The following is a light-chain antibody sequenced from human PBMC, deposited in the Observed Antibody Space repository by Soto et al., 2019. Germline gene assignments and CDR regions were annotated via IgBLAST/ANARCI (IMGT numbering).Light chain of an antibody. V-gene: IGKV1-5*01. CDR2: DVS. J-gene: IGKJ2*01. CDR1: QSISGW. CDR3: QQYNGDSYT. Sequence: LQMTQSPSTLSASVGDRVTITCRASQSISGWLAWYQQKPGKAPKLLIYDVSTLGSGVPSRFSGRGSGTEFTLTISSLQPDDFATYYCQQYNGDSYTFGQGTQLQIK.